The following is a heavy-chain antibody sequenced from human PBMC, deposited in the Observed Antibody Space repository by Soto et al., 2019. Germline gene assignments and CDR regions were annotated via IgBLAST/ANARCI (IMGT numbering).Heavy chain of an antibody. Sequence: EVQLLESGGGLVQPGGSLRLSCAASGFTFSSYAMSWVRQAPGKGLEWVSAISGSGGSTYYADSVKGRFTISRDNSKNTLYLQMNSLRAEDTAVYYCAKGYYDFWSGYGNWFDPWGQGTLVTVSS. D-gene: IGHD3-3*01. CDR1: GFTFSSYA. V-gene: IGHV3-23*01. J-gene: IGHJ5*02. CDR2: ISGSGGST. CDR3: AKGYYDFWSGYGNWFDP.